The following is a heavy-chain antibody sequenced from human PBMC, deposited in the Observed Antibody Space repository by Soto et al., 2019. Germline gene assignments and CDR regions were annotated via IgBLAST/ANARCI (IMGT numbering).Heavy chain of an antibody. CDR3: ATGRYCSSAACLAAE. Sequence: EVQLLESGGGLVQPGGSLRLSCAASGFTFSSYAMSWVRQAPGKGLEWVSAISGSGGTTYYADSVKGRFTISRDNSKNTLFLQMNSLRAEDTARYYCATGRYCSSAACLAAEWGQGTLITVSS. CDR1: GFTFSSYA. J-gene: IGHJ4*02. D-gene: IGHD2-2*01. CDR2: ISGSGGTT. V-gene: IGHV3-23*01.